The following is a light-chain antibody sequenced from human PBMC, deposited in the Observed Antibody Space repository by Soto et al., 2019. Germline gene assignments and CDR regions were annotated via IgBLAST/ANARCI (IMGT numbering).Light chain of an antibody. CDR2: GAS. V-gene: IGKV3-20*01. Sequence: PGTLSLSLGDGATLSCRASQSVSSSYLAWYQQKPGQAPRLLIYGASTRATGIPDRFSGSGSGTDFTLTISRLEPEDFAVYYCQQYSTSPDWTLGQGTKVDI. J-gene: IGKJ1*01. CDR1: QSVSSSY. CDR3: QQYSTSPDWT.